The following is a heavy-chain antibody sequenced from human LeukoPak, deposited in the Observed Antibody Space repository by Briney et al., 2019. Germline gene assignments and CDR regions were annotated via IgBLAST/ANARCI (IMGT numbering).Heavy chain of an antibody. CDR3: ANSPPETHSSGWPQLYFHL. CDR1: GGSISSYY. CDR2: IYYSGRT. D-gene: IGHD3-22*01. J-gene: IGHJ1*01. Sequence: PSETLSLTCTVSGGSISSYYWSWIRQSPGKGLEWVGYIYYSGRTKTNPSLNSRVTISVDTSKSKSSLKLTSVTAADTPVYYCANSPPETHSSGWPQLYFHLWGQGTLVTVSS. V-gene: IGHV4-59*08.